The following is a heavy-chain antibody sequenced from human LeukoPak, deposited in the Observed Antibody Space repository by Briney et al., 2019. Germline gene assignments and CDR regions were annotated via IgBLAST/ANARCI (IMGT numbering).Heavy chain of an antibody. V-gene: IGHV4-59*08. CDR3: ARTTSVRYFDY. J-gene: IGHJ4*02. CDR2: IYYSGRT. D-gene: IGHD3-10*01. CDR1: GGSINNYY. Sequence: PSETLSLTCTVSGGSINNYYWSWIRQPPGKGLEWIGYIYYSGRTNQNPSLKSRVTISVDTSKNQFSLKLSSVTAADTAVYYCARTTSVRYFDYWGQGTLVTVSS.